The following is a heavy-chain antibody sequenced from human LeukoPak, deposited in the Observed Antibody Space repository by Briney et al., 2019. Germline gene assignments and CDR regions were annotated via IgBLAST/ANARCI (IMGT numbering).Heavy chain of an antibody. J-gene: IGHJ4*02. CDR2: IKNDGTVK. Sequence: GGSLRLSCAASGFTFSYHWMTWVRQAPGKGLEWVANIKNDGTVKNYVDSVKGRFTISRDNAKNSLYLQMNSLRAEDTGVYYCAKDSYGKGDYWGQGVLVTVSS. CDR3: AKDSYGKGDY. D-gene: IGHD4-17*01. V-gene: IGHV3-7*01. CDR1: GFTFSYHW.